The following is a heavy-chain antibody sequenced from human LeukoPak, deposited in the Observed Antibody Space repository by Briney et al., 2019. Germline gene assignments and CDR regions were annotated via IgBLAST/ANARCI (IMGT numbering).Heavy chain of an antibody. CDR3: ARSGRAADYMDV. CDR1: GDSVSSNSAA. D-gene: IGHD6-25*01. V-gene: IGHV6-1*01. Sequence: SQTLSLTCAISGDSVSSNSAAWNWIRQSPSRGLEWLGRTYYRSKWYNDYAVSVKSRITINPDTSKNQFSLKLSSVTAADTAVYYCARSGRAADYMDVWGKGTTVTVSS. J-gene: IGHJ6*03. CDR2: TYYRSKWYN.